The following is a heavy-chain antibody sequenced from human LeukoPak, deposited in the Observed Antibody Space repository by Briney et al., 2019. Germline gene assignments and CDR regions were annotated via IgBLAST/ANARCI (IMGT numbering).Heavy chain of an antibody. D-gene: IGHD6-13*01. CDR1: GFTFSSYA. J-gene: IGHJ4*02. Sequence: PGGSLRLSCSASGFTFSSYAMHWVRQAPGKGLDHVSAININGGNTYYAGSVKGRFTISRDNSKNTLSLQMSSLRPEDTAVYYCVKGDRYSSSHLAYWGQGTLVTVSS. CDR2: ININGGNT. CDR3: VKGDRYSSSHLAY. V-gene: IGHV3-64D*06.